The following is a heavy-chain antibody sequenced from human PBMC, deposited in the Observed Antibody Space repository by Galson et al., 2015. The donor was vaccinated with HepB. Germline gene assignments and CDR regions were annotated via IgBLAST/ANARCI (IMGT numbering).Heavy chain of an antibody. CDR1: GYTFTSYG. CDR3: ARAYDFWSGYGSFYFDY. V-gene: IGHV1-18*01. Sequence: SVKVSCKASGYTFTSYGISWVRQAPGQGLEWMGWISAYNGNTNYAQKLQGRVTMTTDTSTSTAYMELRSLRSDDTAVYYCARAYDFWSGYGSFYFDYWGQGTLVTVSS. J-gene: IGHJ4*02. D-gene: IGHD3-3*01. CDR2: ISAYNGNT.